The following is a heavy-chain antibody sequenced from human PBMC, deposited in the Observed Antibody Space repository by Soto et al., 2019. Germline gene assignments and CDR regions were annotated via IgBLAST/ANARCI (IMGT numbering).Heavy chain of an antibody. V-gene: IGHV3-9*01. CDR3: VKGRGGNYGRYCFDH. Sequence: EVQLVESGGGLVQPGRSLRLSCAASGFTFDDYAMHWVRQAPGKGLEWVSGISWNSGGIGYADSVKGRFTISRDNAKNALYLQMNSVRAEDTALYCCVKGRGGNYGRYCFDHWGQGTLVTVSS. D-gene: IGHD1-26*01. CDR2: ISWNSGGI. CDR1: GFTFDDYA. J-gene: IGHJ4*02.